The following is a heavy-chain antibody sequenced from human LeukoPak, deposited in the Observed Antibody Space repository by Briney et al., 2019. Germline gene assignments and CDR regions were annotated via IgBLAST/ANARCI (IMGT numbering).Heavy chain of an antibody. CDR1: GFNLSSYS. CDR2: ISSYGGST. J-gene: IGHJ4*02. Sequence: GGSLRLSCAASGFNLSSYSMHWVRQAPGKGLEYVSVISSYGGSTYYANSVKDRFTISRDNSKNTVYLQMGSLRTEDMAVYYCARISRSHDYDYWGQGTLVTVSS. CDR3: ARISRSHDYDY. V-gene: IGHV3-64*01. D-gene: IGHD6-6*01.